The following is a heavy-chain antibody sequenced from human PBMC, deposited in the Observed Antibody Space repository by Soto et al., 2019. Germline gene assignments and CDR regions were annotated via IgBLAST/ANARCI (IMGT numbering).Heavy chain of an antibody. Sequence: GGSLRLSCAASGFTVSSNYMSWVRQAPGKGLEWVSVIYSGGSTYYADSVKGRFTISRHNSKNTLYLQMNSLRAEDTAVYYCATRYIAAAGTYDAFDIWGQGTMVTVSS. D-gene: IGHD6-13*01. CDR3: ATRYIAAAGTYDAFDI. J-gene: IGHJ3*02. CDR2: IYSGGST. CDR1: GFTVSSNY. V-gene: IGHV3-53*04.